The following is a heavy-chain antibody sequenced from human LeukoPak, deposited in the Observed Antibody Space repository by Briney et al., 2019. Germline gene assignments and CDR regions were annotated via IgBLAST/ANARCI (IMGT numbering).Heavy chain of an antibody. CDR1: GGSISSSNW. Sequence: ASGTLSLTCAVSGGSISSSNWWSWVRQPPGKGLEWIGEIYHSGSTNYNPSLKSRVTISVDRSKNQFSLRLSSVTAADTAVYYCARRGYCSGGSRFPFDYWGQGTLVTVSS. CDR3: ARRGYCSGGSRFPFDY. J-gene: IGHJ4*02. CDR2: IYHSGST. D-gene: IGHD2-15*01. V-gene: IGHV4-4*02.